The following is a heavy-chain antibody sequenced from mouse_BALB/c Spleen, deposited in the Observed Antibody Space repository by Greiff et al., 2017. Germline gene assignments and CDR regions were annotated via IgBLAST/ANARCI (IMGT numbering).Heavy chain of an antibody. V-gene: IGHV1-7*01. Sequence: VKLMESGAELAKPGASVKMSCKASGYTFTSYWMHWVKQRPGQGLEWIGYINPSTGYTEYNQKFKDKATLTADKSSSTAYMQLSSLTSEDSAVYYCARGGLRPGFAYWGQGTLVTVSA. J-gene: IGHJ3*01. CDR1: GYTFTSYW. D-gene: IGHD2-4*01. CDR2: INPSTGYT. CDR3: ARGGLRPGFAY.